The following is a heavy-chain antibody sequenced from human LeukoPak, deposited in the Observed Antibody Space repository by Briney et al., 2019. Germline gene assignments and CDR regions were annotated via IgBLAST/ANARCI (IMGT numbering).Heavy chain of an antibody. J-gene: IGHJ4*02. Sequence: GGSLRLSCAASGFTFTTYGMHWVRQAPGKGLEWVAVISYDGSNKFYADSVKGRFTISRDNSKNTLYLQMNSLRAEDTAVYYCARDWDYYGSGTHWDYWGQGTLVTVSS. CDR2: ISYDGSNK. V-gene: IGHV3-30*03. CDR3: ARDWDYYGSGTHWDY. D-gene: IGHD3-10*01. CDR1: GFTFTTYG.